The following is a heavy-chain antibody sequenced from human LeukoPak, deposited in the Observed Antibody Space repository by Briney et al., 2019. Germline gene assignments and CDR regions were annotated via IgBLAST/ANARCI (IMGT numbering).Heavy chain of an antibody. V-gene: IGHV3-7*01. D-gene: IGHD2-2*01. CDR1: GFTFSDFW. CDR3: ATSPGGYQLLEPGS. Sequence: GGSLRLSCAASGFTFSDFWMTWFRQAPGKGLEWVANIDQDGSEKYYLDSVKGRLTISRDNAKNSLYLQMNSLSVEDTAVYYCATSPGGYQLLEPGSWGQGTLVTVSS. J-gene: IGHJ5*02. CDR2: IDQDGSEK.